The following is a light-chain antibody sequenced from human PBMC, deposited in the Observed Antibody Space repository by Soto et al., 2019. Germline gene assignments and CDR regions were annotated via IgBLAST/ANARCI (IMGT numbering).Light chain of an antibody. V-gene: IGKV3-20*01. Sequence: DIVWTPSPGTLSFSPVQRATLSCIASQSISSSFLAWYQQKPGQAPRLLIYGASSRATGIPDRFSGSGSGTDFTLTISRLEPEDFAVYYCQKCGSSPETFGQGNKVAIK. J-gene: IGKJ1*01. CDR3: QKCGSSPET. CDR2: GAS. CDR1: QSISSSF.